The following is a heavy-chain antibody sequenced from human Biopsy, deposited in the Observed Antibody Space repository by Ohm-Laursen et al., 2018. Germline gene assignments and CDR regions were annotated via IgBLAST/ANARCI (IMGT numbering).Heavy chain of an antibody. CDR3: TRGGYYYDSLAYYYWFDP. CDR1: GYTLTGYH. V-gene: IGHV1-2*02. CDR2: INATTGDT. J-gene: IGHJ5*02. D-gene: IGHD3-22*01. Sequence: VSSVKVSCKASGYTLTGYHVHSVRQAPGQGLEWMGWINATTGDTNYAQKFQGRATMTRDTSISTAYVDLSSLRSDDTAVYYCTRGGYYYDSLAYYYWFDPWGQGTLVTVSS.